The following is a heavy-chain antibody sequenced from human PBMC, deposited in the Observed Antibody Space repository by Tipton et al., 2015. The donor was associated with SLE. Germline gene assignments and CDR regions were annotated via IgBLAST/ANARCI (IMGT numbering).Heavy chain of an antibody. J-gene: IGHJ4*02. CDR1: GGSISSSSYY. Sequence: TLSLTCTVSGGSISSSSYYCGWIRQPPGKGLEWIGYIYYSGSTYYNPSLKSRVTISVDTSKNQFSLKLSSVTAADTAVYYCARAAPGDYFDYWGQGTLVTVSS. CDR2: IYYSGST. CDR3: ARAAPGDYFDY. V-gene: IGHV4-31*03. D-gene: IGHD1-26*01.